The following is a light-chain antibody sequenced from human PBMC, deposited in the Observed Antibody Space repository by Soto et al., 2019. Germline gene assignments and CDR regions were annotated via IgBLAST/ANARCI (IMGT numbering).Light chain of an antibody. J-gene: IGKJ3*01. CDR3: QQYNSWPPVFT. Sequence: EIVMTQSPATLSVSPGERATLSCRASQSVSSNLAWYQQKPGQAPRLLIYGASTRATGIPARFSGSGSGTEFTLTISSLQYEDFAVYYCQQYNSWPPVFTFGPGTKVDIK. CDR2: GAS. V-gene: IGKV3-15*01. CDR1: QSVSSN.